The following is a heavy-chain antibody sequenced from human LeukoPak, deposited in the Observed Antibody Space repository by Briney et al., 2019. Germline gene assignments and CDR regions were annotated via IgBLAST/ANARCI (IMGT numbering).Heavy chain of an antibody. D-gene: IGHD3-3*01. CDR3: ARDQFRDYDFWSGYYSPNWFDP. Sequence: SETLSLTCTISAASISSSSHHWGWIRQSPGKGLEWIGYIYYSGSTNYNPSLKSRVTISVDTSKNQFSLKLSSVTAADTAVYYCARDQFRDYDFWSGYYSPNWFDPWGQGTLVTVSS. CDR1: AASISSSSHH. J-gene: IGHJ5*02. V-gene: IGHV4-61*01. CDR2: IYYSGST.